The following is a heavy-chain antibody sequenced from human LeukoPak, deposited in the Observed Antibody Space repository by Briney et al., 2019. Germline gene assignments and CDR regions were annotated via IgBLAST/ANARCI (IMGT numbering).Heavy chain of an antibody. Sequence: GESLKISCKGSGYSFTSYWIGWVRQMPGKGLEWMGIIYPGDSDTRYSPSFQGQVTISADKSISTAYLQWSSLKASDTAMYYCVRHGDKEGIDCSSTSCYTRFDPWGQGTLVTVSS. J-gene: IGHJ5*02. CDR3: VRHGDKEGIDCSSTSCYTRFDP. CDR2: IYPGDSDT. CDR1: GYSFTSYW. V-gene: IGHV5-51*01. D-gene: IGHD2-2*02.